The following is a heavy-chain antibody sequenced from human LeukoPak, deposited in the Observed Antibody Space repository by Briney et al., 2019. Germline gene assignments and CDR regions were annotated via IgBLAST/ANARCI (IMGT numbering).Heavy chain of an antibody. J-gene: IGHJ4*02. CDR3: ARGKLDSGWYEDLFDY. V-gene: IGHV3-21*01. Sequence: PGGSLRLSCAAYGFTFSSYSMNWVRQAPGKGLEXXXXISSSSSYIYYADSVKGRFTISRDNAKNSLFLQMDSLRAEDTAVYYCARGKLDSGWYEDLFDYWGQGTLVTVSS. D-gene: IGHD6-19*01. CDR2: ISSSSSYI. CDR1: GFTFSSYS.